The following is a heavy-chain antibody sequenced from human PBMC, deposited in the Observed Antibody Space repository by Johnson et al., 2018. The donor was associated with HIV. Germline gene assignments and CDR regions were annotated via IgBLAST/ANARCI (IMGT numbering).Heavy chain of an antibody. CDR1: GFTFDDYG. D-gene: IGHD1-20*01. CDR3: AKDSMGFNWNQFEAFDI. CDR2: INWNGGST. J-gene: IGHJ3*02. Sequence: VQLVESGGGVVRPGGSLRLSCATSGFTFDDYGMSWVRQAPGKGLEWVSGINWNGGSTGYADSVKGRFTISRDNAKNSLYLQMNSLRAEDTALYYCAKDSMGFNWNQFEAFDIWGQGTMVTVSS. V-gene: IGHV3-20*04.